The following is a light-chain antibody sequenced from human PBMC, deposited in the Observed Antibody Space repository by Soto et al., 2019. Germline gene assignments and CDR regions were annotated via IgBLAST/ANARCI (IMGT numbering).Light chain of an antibody. CDR3: AAWDDSLSGGV. J-gene: IGLJ1*01. V-gene: IGLV1-47*01. Sequence: QLVLTQPPSASGTPGQRVIMSCSGSSSNIGSNYVYWYQQLPGTAPKLLIYKNNQRPSGVPDRFSGSKSGTSASLAISGLRSEDEADYYCAAWDDSLSGGVFGTGTKVTVL. CDR2: KNN. CDR1: SSNIGSNY.